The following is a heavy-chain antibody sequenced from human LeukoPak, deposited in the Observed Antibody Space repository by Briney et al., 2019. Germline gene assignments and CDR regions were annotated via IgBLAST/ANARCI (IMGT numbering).Heavy chain of an antibody. J-gene: IGHJ4*02. CDR3: ARGPPNWGYDY. D-gene: IGHD7-27*01. Sequence: ASVKVSCKASGYTFTSYGINWMRQATGQRPEWMGWMSPNSGDTGYAQKFQDRVTMTRNTSISTAYMELSSLRSDDTAVYYCARGPPNWGYDYWGPGTLVTVSS. CDR1: GYTFTSYG. CDR2: MSPNSGDT. V-gene: IGHV1-8*02.